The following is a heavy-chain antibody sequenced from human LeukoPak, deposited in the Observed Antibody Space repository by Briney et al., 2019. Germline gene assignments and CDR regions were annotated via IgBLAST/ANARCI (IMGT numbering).Heavy chain of an antibody. Sequence: GASVKVSCKASGYTFTSYDINWVRQATGQGLEWMGWMNPNSGNTGYAQKFQGRVTMTRNTSISTAYMELSSLRSEDTAVYYCATIDSSGYWYYYYYGMDVWGQGTTVTVSS. V-gene: IGHV1-8*01. D-gene: IGHD3-22*01. CDR3: ATIDSSGYWYYYYYGMDV. CDR2: MNPNSGNT. CDR1: GYTFTSYD. J-gene: IGHJ6*02.